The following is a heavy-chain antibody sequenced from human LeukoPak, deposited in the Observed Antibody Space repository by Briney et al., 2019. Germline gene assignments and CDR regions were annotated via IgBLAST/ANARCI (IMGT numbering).Heavy chain of an antibody. V-gene: IGHV3-53*01. J-gene: IGHJ5*02. CDR2: IYSGGST. Sequence: PGGSLRLSCAASGFTVSSNYMSWVRQAPGKGLEWVSVIYSGGSTYYADSVEGRFTISRDNSKNTLYLQMNSLRAEDTAVYYCARHQAENWFDPWGQGTLVTVSS. D-gene: IGHD6-13*01. CDR3: ARHQAENWFDP. CDR1: GFTVSSNY.